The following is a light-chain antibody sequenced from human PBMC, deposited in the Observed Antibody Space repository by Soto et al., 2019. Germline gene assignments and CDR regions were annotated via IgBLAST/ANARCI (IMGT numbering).Light chain of an antibody. V-gene: IGKV3-20*01. J-gene: IGKJ5*01. CDR2: GAS. CDR3: QQYGSSPLIS. Sequence: PGEIATLSCRASQTVIITYLTWYQQKPGQAPRLLIFGASKRATGIPDRFSGSGSGRDFTLTISGLEPEDFAVYYCQQYGSSPLISFGQGTRLEIK. CDR1: QTVIITY.